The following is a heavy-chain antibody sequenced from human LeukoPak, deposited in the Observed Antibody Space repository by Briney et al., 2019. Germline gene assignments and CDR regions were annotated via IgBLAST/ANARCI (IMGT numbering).Heavy chain of an antibody. CDR3: ARGFSSGWLFDY. CDR2: ISAYNGDT. V-gene: IGHV1-18*01. CDR1: GYTFTSYG. Sequence: ASVNVSCKASGYTFTSYGISWVRQAPGQGLEWMGWISAYNGDTNYAQKLQGRVTMTTDTSTSTAYMELRSLRSDDTAVYYCARGFSSGWLFDYWGQGTLVTVSS. D-gene: IGHD6-19*01. J-gene: IGHJ4*02.